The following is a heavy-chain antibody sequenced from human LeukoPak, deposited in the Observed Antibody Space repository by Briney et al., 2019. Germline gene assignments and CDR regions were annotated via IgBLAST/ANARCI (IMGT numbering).Heavy chain of an antibody. CDR2: ITGGSGAK. J-gene: IGHJ4*02. V-gene: IGHV3-23*01. D-gene: IGHD6-19*01. CDR1: GFTFDNYG. CDR3: AKDTPLTTYTSGWSSNSFDY. Sequence: GGSLRLSCAASGFTFDNYGMGWVRQAPGKGLEWVSTITGGSGAKYYADSVKGRFTISRDNSKDTLYLQMHSLRAEDTAVYFCAKDTPLTTYTSGWSSNSFDYWGQGTLVAVSS.